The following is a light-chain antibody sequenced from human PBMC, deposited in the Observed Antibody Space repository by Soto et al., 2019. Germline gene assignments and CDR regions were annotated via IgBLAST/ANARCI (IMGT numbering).Light chain of an antibody. CDR3: QQYDSYRT. Sequence: IEIIQARSSLSASFGYTVTLTCRASPTASYWLAWYKHKPGKVPRLLIFDASKLVSGVPSRFSGSGSGTEFTLTISSLQSDDFATYFCQQYDSYRTFGQRTKVDIK. CDR1: PTASYW. J-gene: IGKJ1*01. CDR2: DAS. V-gene: IGKV1-5*01.